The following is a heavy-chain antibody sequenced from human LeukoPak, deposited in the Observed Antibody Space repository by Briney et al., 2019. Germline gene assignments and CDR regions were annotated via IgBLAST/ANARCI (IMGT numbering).Heavy chain of an antibody. CDR2: FDPEAGET. V-gene: IGHV1-24*01. CDR3: ARSQHSLMDV. CDR1: GYTLTELS. J-gene: IGHJ6*03. D-gene: IGHD2-21*01. Sequence: ASVKVSRTVSGYTLTELSMHGVRQAPGKGVEWMGGFDPEAGETIYAQKFQGRITMTEDTSTDTAYMELSSLRSEDTAVYYCARSQHSLMDVWGKGTTVTVSS.